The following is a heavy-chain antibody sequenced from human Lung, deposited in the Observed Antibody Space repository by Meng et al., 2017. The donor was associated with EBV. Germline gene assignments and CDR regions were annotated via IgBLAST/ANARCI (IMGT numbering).Heavy chain of an antibody. J-gene: IGHJ4*02. CDR2: ISESGANT. V-gene: IGHV3-23*01. D-gene: IGHD2-21*01. CDR1: GLTFSRSV. Sequence: EVHLWEFGGGWVQPGGSLRLSCATSGLTFSRSVMSWVRQAPGKGLEWVSAISESGANTYYVDSVKGRFTISRDNSKNTLYLQMSSLRAEDTAVYYCANIPGYWGQGILVTGSS. CDR3: ANIPGY.